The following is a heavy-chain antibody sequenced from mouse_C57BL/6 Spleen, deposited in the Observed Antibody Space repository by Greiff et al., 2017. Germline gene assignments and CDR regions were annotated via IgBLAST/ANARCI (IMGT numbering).Heavy chain of an antibody. CDR3: ARLGRPGFDY. J-gene: IGHJ2*01. CDR1: GYTFTSYW. D-gene: IGHD4-1*01. Sequence: QVQLQQPGAELVMPGASVKLSCKASGYTFTSYWMHWVKQRPGQGLEWIGEIDPSDSYTNYNQKFKGKSTLTVDKSSSTAYMELRSLTSEDSAVYYCARLGRPGFDYWGQGTTLTVSS. CDR2: IDPSDSYT. V-gene: IGHV1-69*01.